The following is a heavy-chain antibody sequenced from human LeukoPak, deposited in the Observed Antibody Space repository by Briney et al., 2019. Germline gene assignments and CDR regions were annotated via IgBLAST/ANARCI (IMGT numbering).Heavy chain of an antibody. CDR2: IYHSGST. D-gene: IGHD3-10*01. CDR3: ARDGPGRGGFDY. J-gene: IGHJ4*02. CDR1: GYSISSGYY. V-gene: IGHV4-38-2*02. Sequence: SETLSLTCTVSGYSISSGYYWGWIRQPPGKGLEWIGSIYHSGSTYCNPSLKSRVTISVDTSKNQFSLKLSSVTAADTAVYYCARDGPGRGGFDYWGQGTLVTVSS.